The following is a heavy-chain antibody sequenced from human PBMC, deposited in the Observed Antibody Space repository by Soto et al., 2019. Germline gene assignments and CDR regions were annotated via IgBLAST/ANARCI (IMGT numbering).Heavy chain of an antibody. Sequence: QVQLVQSGAEVKKPGASVKVSCKASGYTFTFFGITWLRQAPGQGLEWMGWISAYNGNTKNAQKLQGRVTLTTEIAKSTAYMELRSLRSDNTPVYYCVIDLGSMVGGRVPLFDYWGQGTLVTVSS. CDR2: ISAYNGNT. CDR3: VIDLGSMVGGRVPLFDY. CDR1: GYTFTFFG. D-gene: IGHD3-10*01. V-gene: IGHV1-18*01. J-gene: IGHJ4*02.